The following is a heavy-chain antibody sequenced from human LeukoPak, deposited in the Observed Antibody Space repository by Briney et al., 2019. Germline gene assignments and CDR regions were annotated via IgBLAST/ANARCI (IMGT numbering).Heavy chain of an antibody. V-gene: IGHV1-69*05. D-gene: IGHD2-2*01. CDR1: GGTFSSYA. CDR2: IVPIFGTA. Sequence: SVKVSCKASGGTFSSYAISWVRQAPGQGLEWMGGIVPIFGTANYAQKFQGRVTITMDESTSTAYMELSSLRSEDTAVYYCARDGYCSSTSCSGNWFDPWGQGTLVTVSS. J-gene: IGHJ5*02. CDR3: ARDGYCSSTSCSGNWFDP.